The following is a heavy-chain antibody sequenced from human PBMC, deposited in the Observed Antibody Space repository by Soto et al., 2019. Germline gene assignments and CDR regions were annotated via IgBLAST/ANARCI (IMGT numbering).Heavy chain of an antibody. CDR2: ISAYNGNT. J-gene: IGHJ5*01. D-gene: IGHD6-13*01. Sequence: APGQGLEWMGWISAYNGNTNYAQNFQGRVTMTTDTSTSTAYMELRSLRSDDTAVYYCAKDRRVRASSWFDSWGQGTLVTVSS. CDR3: AKDRRVRASSWFDS. V-gene: IGHV1-18*01.